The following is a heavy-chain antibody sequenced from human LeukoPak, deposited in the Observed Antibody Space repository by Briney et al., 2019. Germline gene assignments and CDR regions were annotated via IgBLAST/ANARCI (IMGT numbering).Heavy chain of an antibody. CDR2: INPSGGST. CDR1: GYTFTSYY. V-gene: IGHV1-46*01. D-gene: IGHD1-1*01. Sequence: ASVKVSCKASGYTFTSYYMHWVRQAPGQGLEWTGIINPSGGSTSYAQKFQGRVTMTRDMSTSTVYMELSSLRSEDTAVYYCARDRSDGSTDYWGQGTLVTVSS. J-gene: IGHJ4*02. CDR3: ARDRSDGSTDY.